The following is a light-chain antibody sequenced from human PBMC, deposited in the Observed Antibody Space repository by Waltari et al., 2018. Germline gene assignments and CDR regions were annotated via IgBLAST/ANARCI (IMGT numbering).Light chain of an antibody. CDR2: DVS. J-gene: IGLJ1*01. CDR3: CSYAGSYTYV. V-gene: IGLV2-11*01. CDR1: RSDVGGFNY. Sequence: QSALTQPRPGSGSPGQAVPISCPGTRSDVGGFNYVSWYQQHPGKAPKLMIYDVSKRPSGVPDRFSGSKSGNTASLTISGLQAEDEADYYCCSYAGSYTYVFGTGTKVTVL.